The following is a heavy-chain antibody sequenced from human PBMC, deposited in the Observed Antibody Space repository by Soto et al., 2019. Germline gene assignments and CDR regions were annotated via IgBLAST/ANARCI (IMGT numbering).Heavy chain of an antibody. CDR1: TYTLTSYA. Sequence: QVQLVQSGAEVKKPGASVKVSCEASTYTLTSYAMHWVRQAPGQRLEWMGWINAGNGNTKYSQKFQGRVTITRDTSASTAYMELSSLRSEDTAVYYCARSGSGTTLDYWFDPWGQGTLVTVSS. V-gene: IGHV1-3*01. CDR3: ARSGSGTTLDYWFDP. CDR2: INAGNGNT. J-gene: IGHJ5*02. D-gene: IGHD1-7*01.